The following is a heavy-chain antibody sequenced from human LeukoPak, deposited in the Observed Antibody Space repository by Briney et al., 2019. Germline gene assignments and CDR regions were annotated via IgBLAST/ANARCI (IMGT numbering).Heavy chain of an antibody. J-gene: IGHJ4*02. CDR2: ISYDGSNK. V-gene: IGHV3-30-3*01. Sequence: GGSLRLSCAASGFTFSSYAMHWVRQAPGKGLEWVAVISYDGSNKYYADSVKGRFTISRDNSKNTLYLQMNSLRAEDTAVYHCARDYDSSVYHLAPLDYWGQGTLVTVSS. CDR3: ARDYDSSVYHLAPLDY. CDR1: GFTFSSYA. D-gene: IGHD3-22*01.